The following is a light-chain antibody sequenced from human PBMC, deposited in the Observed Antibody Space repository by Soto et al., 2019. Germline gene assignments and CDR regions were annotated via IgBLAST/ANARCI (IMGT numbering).Light chain of an antibody. J-gene: IGKJ5*01. CDR2: AAS. CDR1: QGISSY. Sequence: AIRMTQSPSSFSASTGDRVTITCRASQGISSYLAWYQQKPGKAPKLLIYAASTLQSGVPSRFSGSGSGTDLTLTISCLQSEDFEVYFCQQYKNWPITFGQGTRLEIK. V-gene: IGKV1-8*01. CDR3: QQYKNWPIT.